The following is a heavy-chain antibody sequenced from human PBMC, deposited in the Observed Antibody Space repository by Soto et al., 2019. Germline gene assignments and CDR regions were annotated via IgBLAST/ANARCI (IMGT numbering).Heavy chain of an antibody. CDR3: VSQRTTVPTQAYFDY. CDR1: GGSVTNSSYY. J-gene: IGHJ4*02. Sequence: WETLSLTCTVSGGSVTNSSYYWGWIRQSPGKGLEWIGSVYYRGRSYSKSSVKSRVTISVDTSKNRFSLSLNSVTASDTAVYFCVSQRTTVPTQAYFDYWGPGALVTVSS. D-gene: IGHD4-17*01. CDR2: VYYRGRS. V-gene: IGHV4-39*01.